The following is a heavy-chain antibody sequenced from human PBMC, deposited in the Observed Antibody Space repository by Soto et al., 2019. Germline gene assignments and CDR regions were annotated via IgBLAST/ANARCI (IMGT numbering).Heavy chain of an antibody. J-gene: IGHJ6*02. D-gene: IGHD6-13*01. V-gene: IGHV3-30*18. CDR1: GFTFSSYG. Sequence: LRLSCAASGFTFSSYGMHWVRQAPGKGLEWVAVISYDGSNKYYADSVKGRFTISRDNSKNTLYLQMNSLRAEDTAVYYCAKDQIAAAGNWGYYYYGMDVWGQGTTVTVSS. CDR3: AKDQIAAAGNWGYYYYGMDV. CDR2: ISYDGSNK.